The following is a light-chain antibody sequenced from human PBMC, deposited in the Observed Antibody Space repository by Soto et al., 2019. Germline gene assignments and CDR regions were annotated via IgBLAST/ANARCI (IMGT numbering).Light chain of an antibody. CDR3: SSYTSSSTRVV. V-gene: IGLV2-14*01. J-gene: IGLJ2*01. CDR1: SSDVGGYNY. CDR2: DVS. Sequence: QSALTQPASVSGSPGQSITISCTGTSSDVGGYNYVSWYQQHPGKAPKLMIYDVSNRPAGVSNRFSGSKSGNTASLTISVLQAEDEADYYCSSYTSSSTRVVFGGGTTLTVL.